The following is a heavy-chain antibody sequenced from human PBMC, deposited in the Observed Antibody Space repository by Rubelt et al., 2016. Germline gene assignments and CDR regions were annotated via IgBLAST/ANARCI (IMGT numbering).Heavy chain of an antibody. J-gene: IGHJ4*02. Sequence: QVQLQESGPGLVKPSETLSLTCTVSGYSIRSGYYWGWIRQPPGKGLEWIGSIYHSGSTYYNSSLKSRVTISEDTSKNQVSRKLGSVTAADMAVYYCATHSPANDYWGQGTLVTVSS. CDR3: ATHSPANDY. D-gene: IGHD2-15*01. V-gene: IGHV4-38-2*02. CDR1: GYSIRSGYY. CDR2: IYHSGST.